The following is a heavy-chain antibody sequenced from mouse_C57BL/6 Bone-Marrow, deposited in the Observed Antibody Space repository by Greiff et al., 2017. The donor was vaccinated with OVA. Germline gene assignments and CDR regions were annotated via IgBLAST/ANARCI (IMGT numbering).Heavy chain of an antibody. Sequence: QVQLQQPGAELVRPGTSVKLSCKASGYTFTSYWLHWVKQRPGQGLEWIGVIDPSDSYTNYNQKFKGKTTLTVDTSSSTAYMQLSSLTSEDSAVYYCARGTPWYFDVWGTGTTVTVSS. CDR3: ARGTPWYFDV. J-gene: IGHJ1*03. CDR1: GYTFTSYW. V-gene: IGHV1-59*01. CDR2: IDPSDSYT. D-gene: IGHD2-14*01.